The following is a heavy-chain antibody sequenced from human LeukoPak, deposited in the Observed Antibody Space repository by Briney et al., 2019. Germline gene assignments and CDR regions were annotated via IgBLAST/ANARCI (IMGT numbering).Heavy chain of an antibody. V-gene: IGHV3-7*01. CDR1: GFLFKNAW. Sequence: GGSLRLSCAASGFLFKNAWMTWVRQAPGKGPEWVASINKDGSEQYYVDSVKGRFTISRDNAKNSLSLQVSSLRAEDTAVYYCARPRDYGAHDAFDIWGQGTLVTVSS. CDR3: ARPRDYGAHDAFDI. J-gene: IGHJ3*02. D-gene: IGHD4-17*01. CDR2: INKDGSEQ.